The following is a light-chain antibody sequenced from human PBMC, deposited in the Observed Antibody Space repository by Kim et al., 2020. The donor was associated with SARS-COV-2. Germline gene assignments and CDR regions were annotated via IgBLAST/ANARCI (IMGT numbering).Light chain of an antibody. Sequence: GXRVTISCSGSSSTIVSNTVNCYKQHPGTAPKLLIYNNNQRPSGVPDRFSGSKSGTSGSLAISGLQSEDEAEYFCAAWDDSLNGVGFGGGTQLTVL. V-gene: IGLV1-44*01. J-gene: IGLJ2*01. CDR2: NNN. CDR1: SSTIVSNT. CDR3: AAWDDSLNGVG.